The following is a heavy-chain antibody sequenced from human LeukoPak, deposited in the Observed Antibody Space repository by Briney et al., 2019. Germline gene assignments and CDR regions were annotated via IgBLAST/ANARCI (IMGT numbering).Heavy chain of an antibody. D-gene: IGHD3-10*01. CDR1: GFTFDDYA. CDR3: AKDLRGSHAFDI. CDR2: ISWNSGSI. Sequence: GGSLRLSCAASGFTFDDYAMHWVRQAPGKGLEWVSGISWNSGSIGYADSVEGRFTISRDNAKDSLYLQMNSLRAEDTALYYCAKDLRGSHAFDIWGQGTMVTVSS. V-gene: IGHV3-9*01. J-gene: IGHJ3*02.